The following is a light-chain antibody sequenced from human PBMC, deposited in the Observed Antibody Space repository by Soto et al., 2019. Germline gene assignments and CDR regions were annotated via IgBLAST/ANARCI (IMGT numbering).Light chain of an antibody. V-gene: IGKV1-39*01. Sequence: DIQMTQSPSSLSASVGDRVTISCRTSQTINNNLNWYQQRPGKAPNLLIYSSSSLLSGVPPRFSGSGSGTDFTLTISSLQPEDFATYYCQQTYITAITFGQGTRLDIK. CDR3: QQTYITAIT. CDR1: QTINNN. J-gene: IGKJ5*01. CDR2: SSS.